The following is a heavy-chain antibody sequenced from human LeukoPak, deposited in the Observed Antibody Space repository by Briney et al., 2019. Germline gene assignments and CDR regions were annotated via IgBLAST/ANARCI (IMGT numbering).Heavy chain of an antibody. CDR2: IGPGRDT. J-gene: IGHJ4*02. CDR1: AFTFSDFS. D-gene: IGHD6-13*01. Sequence: GGSLRLSCIGSAFTFSDFSLTWVRQAPGKGLEWVSTIGPGRDTHYADYVKGRVTISRDNAKNSLFLQLHSLRVEDTAVFYCARGRAGSSWGQGSLVTVSS. V-gene: IGHV3-69-1*01. CDR3: ARGRAGSS.